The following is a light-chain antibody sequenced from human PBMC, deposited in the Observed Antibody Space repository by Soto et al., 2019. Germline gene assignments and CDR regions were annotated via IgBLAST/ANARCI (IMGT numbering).Light chain of an antibody. V-gene: IGKV3-11*01. J-gene: IGKJ2*01. Sequence: EIVLTQSPATLSLSPGERATLSCRASQSVSSYLAWYQQKPVQAPRLLIYDASNRATGIPARFSGSGSGTDVTLTISSLAPEDFAVYYGQQRSNWPPYTFGQGTKLEIK. CDR1: QSVSSY. CDR2: DAS. CDR3: QQRSNWPPYT.